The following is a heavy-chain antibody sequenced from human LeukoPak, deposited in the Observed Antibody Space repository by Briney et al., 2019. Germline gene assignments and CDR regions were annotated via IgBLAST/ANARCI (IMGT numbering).Heavy chain of an antibody. CDR3: ARGVEPLAANTLAY. CDR1: GFTVITND. J-gene: IGHJ4*02. Sequence: GGSLRFSCAASGFTVITNDMTWVRQAPGKGLEWVSVLYSDGNTKYADSVQGRFTISRDNSKNTLYLEMNSLSPDDTAVYYCARGVEPLAANTLAYWGQGTLVTVSS. D-gene: IGHD1-14*01. V-gene: IGHV3-53*01. CDR2: LYSDGNT.